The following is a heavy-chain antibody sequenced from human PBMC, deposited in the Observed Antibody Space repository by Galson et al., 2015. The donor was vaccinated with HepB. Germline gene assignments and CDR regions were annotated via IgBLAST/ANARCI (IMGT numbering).Heavy chain of an antibody. D-gene: IGHD1-1*01. CDR3: AGGGWNDALHYYYYAMDV. V-gene: IGHV1-3*01. CDR1: GYTFTSYA. Sequence: SVKASCKASGYTFTSYAMHWVRQAPGQRLEWMGWINAGNGNTKYSQKFQGRVTITRDTSASTDYMELSSLRSEDTAVYYCAGGGWNDALHYYYYAMDVWGQGTTVTVSS. CDR2: INAGNGNT. J-gene: IGHJ6*02.